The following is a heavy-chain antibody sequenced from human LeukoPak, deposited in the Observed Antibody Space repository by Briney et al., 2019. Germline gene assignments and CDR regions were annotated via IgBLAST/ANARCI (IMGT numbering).Heavy chain of an antibody. CDR1: GDSISSSSYF. CDR3: ARGVNI. CDR2: IYYSGNT. D-gene: IGHD3-10*01. V-gene: IGHV4-39*01. Sequence: PSETLSLTCTVSGDSISSSSYFWGWIRQPPGKGLEWIGNIYYSGNTYYNPSLKSRVTISVDTSRNQFSLKLSSVTAAGTALYYCARGVNIWGQRTMVTVSS. J-gene: IGHJ3*02.